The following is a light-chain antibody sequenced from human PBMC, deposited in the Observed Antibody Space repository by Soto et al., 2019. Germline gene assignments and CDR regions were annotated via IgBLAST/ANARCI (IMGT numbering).Light chain of an antibody. CDR3: QQRSSWPIT. J-gene: IGKJ5*01. CDR1: QSVSSSY. Sequence: EIVLTQSPGTLSLSPGERATLSCRASQSVSSSYLVWYQQKPGQAPRLLIYGASSRATGVPDRFSGSGSGTDFTLTTNSLEPEDFAVYYCQQRSSWPITFGQGTRLEIK. V-gene: IGKV3D-20*02. CDR2: GAS.